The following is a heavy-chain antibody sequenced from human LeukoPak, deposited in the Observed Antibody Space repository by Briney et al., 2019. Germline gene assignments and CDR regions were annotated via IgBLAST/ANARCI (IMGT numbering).Heavy chain of an antibody. CDR1: GFTFTNYW. V-gene: IGHV3-7*01. CDR3: ARGGTSGYSSSLHFWGGNYYFDY. Sequence: GGSLTLSCAASGFTFTNYWMSWVRQAPGTGLEWVANIKQDGNEKYYVDSVRGRFTITRDNAKNSLYLQMNSLRAEDTAVYYCARGGTSGYSSSLHFWGGNYYFDYWGQGTPVTVSS. CDR2: IKQDGNEK. D-gene: IGHD6-13*01. J-gene: IGHJ4*02.